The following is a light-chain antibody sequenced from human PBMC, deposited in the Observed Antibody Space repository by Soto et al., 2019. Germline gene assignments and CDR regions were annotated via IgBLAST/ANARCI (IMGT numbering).Light chain of an antibody. CDR3: QHRTNWPQIHT. Sequence: DIVLTQSPATLSLYPGERAILYCRASQSVSRYLAWYQQKPGQAPRLLIYDISNRATGVPARFSGSGSGTDFTFTIISLESEDFAGYYCQHRTNWPQIHTFGTGTKVHIK. J-gene: IGKJ3*01. V-gene: IGKV3-11*01. CDR2: DIS. CDR1: QSVSRY.